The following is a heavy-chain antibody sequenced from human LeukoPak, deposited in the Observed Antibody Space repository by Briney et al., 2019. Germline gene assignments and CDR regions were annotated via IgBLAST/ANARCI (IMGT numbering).Heavy chain of an antibody. CDR3: ARDRIHSSPHDP. J-gene: IGHJ5*02. CDR1: GFTFSDAW. CDR2: IKSKSDGGTI. D-gene: IGHD6-19*01. Sequence: PGGSLRLSCVGSGFTFSDAWMSWVRQAPGKGLEWVGRIKSKSDGGTIDYAAPVKGRFTISRDDSRNTLYLQMNSLKTEDTAVYYCARDRIHSSPHDPWGQGTLVTVSS. V-gene: IGHV3-15*01.